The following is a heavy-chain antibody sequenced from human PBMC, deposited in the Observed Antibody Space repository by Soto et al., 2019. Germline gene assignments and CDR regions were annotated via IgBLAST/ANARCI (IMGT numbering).Heavy chain of an antibody. V-gene: IGHV3-30*03. D-gene: IGHD6-6*01. CDR2: ISYDGSNK. CDR1: GFTFSSYG. Sequence: GGSLRLSCAASGFTFSSYGMHWVRQAPGKGLEWVAVISYDGSNKYYADSVKGRFTISRDNSKNTLYLQMNSLRAEATAVYYCARGGIEYSSSSYDYWGQGTLVTVSS. J-gene: IGHJ4*02. CDR3: ARGGIEYSSSSYDY.